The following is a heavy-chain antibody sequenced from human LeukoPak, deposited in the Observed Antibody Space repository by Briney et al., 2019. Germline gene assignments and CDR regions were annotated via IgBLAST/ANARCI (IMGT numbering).Heavy chain of an antibody. CDR2: IASDGSST. J-gene: IGHJ4*02. Sequence: GGSLRLSCAASGFTFSSYWMNWVRQAPGKGLVWVSRIASDGSSTTYADSVKGRFSISRDNAKNTLYLQLNSLRVEDTAVYYCARGRPHGNDYWGQGTLVTVSS. D-gene: IGHD4-23*01. V-gene: IGHV3-74*01. CDR3: ARGRPHGNDY. CDR1: GFTFSSYW.